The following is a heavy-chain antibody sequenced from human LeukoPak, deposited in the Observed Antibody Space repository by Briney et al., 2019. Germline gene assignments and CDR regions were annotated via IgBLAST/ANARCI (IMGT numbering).Heavy chain of an antibody. CDR2: ISSSSSYI. V-gene: IGHV3-21*01. CDR3: ARETTVTNWLVH. D-gene: IGHD4-17*01. CDR1: GFTFSSYS. J-gene: IGHJ4*02. Sequence: GGSLRLSCAASGFTFSSYSINWVRQAPGKGLEWVSSISSSSSYIYYADSVKGRFTISRDNAKNSLYLQMNSLRAEDTAVYYCARETTVTNWLVHWGQGTLVTVSS.